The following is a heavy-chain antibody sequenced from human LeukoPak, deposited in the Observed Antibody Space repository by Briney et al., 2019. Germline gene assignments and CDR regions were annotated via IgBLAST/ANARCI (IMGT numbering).Heavy chain of an antibody. CDR1: GGTFSSYA. CDR3: ARVWGYYYDSSGYSDFDY. Sequence: ASVKVSCKASGGTFSSYAISWVRQAPGQGLEWMGRIIPILGIANYAQKFQGRVTITADKSTSTAYMELSSLKSDDTAVYYCARVWGYYYDSSGYSDFDYWGQGTLVTVSS. V-gene: IGHV1-69*04. CDR2: IIPILGIA. D-gene: IGHD3-22*01. J-gene: IGHJ4*02.